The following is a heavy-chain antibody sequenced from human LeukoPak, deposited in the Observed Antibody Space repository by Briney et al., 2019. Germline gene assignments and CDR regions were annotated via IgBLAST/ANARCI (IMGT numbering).Heavy chain of an antibody. CDR3: AGSGSYVGHDY. D-gene: IGHD3-10*01. CDR1: GGSISSSSYF. J-gene: IGHJ4*02. CDR2: IYYSGST. Sequence: NPSETLSLTCTVSGGSISSSSYFWAWIRQPPGKGLEWIGRIYYSGSTYYNPSLKSRVTISADTSKNQFSLKLSSVTAADTAVYYCAGSGSYVGHDYWGQGTLVTVSS. V-gene: IGHV4-39*07.